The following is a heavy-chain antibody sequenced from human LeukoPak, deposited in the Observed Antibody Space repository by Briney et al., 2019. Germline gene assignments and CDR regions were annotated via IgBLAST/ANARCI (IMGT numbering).Heavy chain of an antibody. CDR2: ISNRGYST. V-gene: IGHV3-11*01. Sequence: PGGSLRLSCAASGFTFNDHYMSWIRQTPGEGLEWVSYISNRGYSTYYADSVKGRFTISRDNAKNSLYLEMQSLRAEDTAVYYCARNKRRFDQWGQGTVVTVSS. D-gene: IGHD1/OR15-1a*01. CDR1: GFTFNDHY. J-gene: IGHJ4*02. CDR3: ARNKRRFDQ.